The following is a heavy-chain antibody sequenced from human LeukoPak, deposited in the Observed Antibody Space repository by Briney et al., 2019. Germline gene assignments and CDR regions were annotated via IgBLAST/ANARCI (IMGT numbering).Heavy chain of an antibody. Sequence: SETLALTCTVSGASLSLTSHSWGWVRQSPGKGLEWMATFHSSGNSFYNPSLQSRVTITAHTSKRQFSLKLSSVTAADTTVYYCARLPPGVPIWFDTWGEGTLVTVSS. CDR2: FHSSGNS. CDR3: ARLPPGVPIWFDT. V-gene: IGHV4-39*01. CDR1: GASLSLTSHS. D-gene: IGHD2-8*01. J-gene: IGHJ5*02.